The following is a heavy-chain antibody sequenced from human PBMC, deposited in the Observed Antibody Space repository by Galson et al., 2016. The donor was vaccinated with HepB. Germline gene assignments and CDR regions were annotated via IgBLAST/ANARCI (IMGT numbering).Heavy chain of an antibody. CDR3: AKPFLSSGLYYFDY. V-gene: IGHV3-48*02. D-gene: IGHD6-19*01. CDR1: GFTFSSSA. CDR2: ISGGSSTI. J-gene: IGHJ4*02. Sequence: SLRLSCAASGFTFSSSAMNWVRQAPGKGLEWLSHISGGSSTIHYADSVKGRFTVSRDNAKNSLYLQMNSLRDDDTAVYYCAKPFLSSGLYYFDYWGRGTLVTVSS.